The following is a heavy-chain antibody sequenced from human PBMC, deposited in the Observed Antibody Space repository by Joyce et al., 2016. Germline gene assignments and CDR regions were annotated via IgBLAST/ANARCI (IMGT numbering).Heavy chain of an antibody. Sequence: QVHLPQWGAGPLRPSETLSLTCGVDGGSFSGYFWSWIRQARGKGLEWSGEINHSRVNKYNSYLKSRVTISDNASKSQFALRLTSVTAADTAVYYCARGYGRYCGSSSCYIQVDSWGQGTLVTVSS. J-gene: IGHJ4*02. CDR3: ARGYGRYCGSSSCYIQVDS. D-gene: IGHD2-2*01. V-gene: IGHV4-34*01. CDR2: INHSRVN. CDR1: GGSFSGYF.